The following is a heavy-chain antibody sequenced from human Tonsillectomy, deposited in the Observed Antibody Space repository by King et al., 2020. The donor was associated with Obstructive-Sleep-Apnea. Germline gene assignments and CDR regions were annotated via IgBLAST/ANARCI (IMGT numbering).Heavy chain of an antibody. D-gene: IGHD6-19*01. CDR1: GFTFDDYA. CDR2: ISWNSGSI. Sequence: QLVQSGGGLVQPGRSLRLSCAASGFTFDDYAMHWVRHAPGKGLEWVSGISWNSGSIGYAVSVKGRFTISRDNAKNSLYLQMNSLRAEDTALYYCAKDSFPIAVAGTYYFDYWGQGTLVTVSS. CDR3: AKDSFPIAVAGTYYFDY. J-gene: IGHJ4*02. V-gene: IGHV3-9*01.